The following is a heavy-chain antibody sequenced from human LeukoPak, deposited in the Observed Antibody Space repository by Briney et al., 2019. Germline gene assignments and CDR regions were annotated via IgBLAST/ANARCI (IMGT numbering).Heavy chain of an antibody. D-gene: IGHD3-10*01. Sequence: PGGSLRLPRAVSGFTFRSYDMSWVRRAPGKGGEWVSLITDSGGNTYYADSVKGRFTISSDNAKNTLLLQMSSLRAEDTAVDYCSKTSAGIRGGYFDYWGQGALVCVSS. CDR2: ITDSGGNT. V-gene: IGHV3-23*01. CDR1: GFTFRSYD. J-gene: IGHJ4*02. CDR3: SKTSAGIRGGYFDY.